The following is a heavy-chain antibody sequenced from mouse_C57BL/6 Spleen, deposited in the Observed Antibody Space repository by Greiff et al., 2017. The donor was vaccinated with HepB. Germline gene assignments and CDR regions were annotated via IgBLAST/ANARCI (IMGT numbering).Heavy chain of an antibody. CDR3: ARMATGRYYFDY. CDR1: GYAFSSSW. D-gene: IGHD1-1*01. CDR2: IYPGDGDT. V-gene: IGHV1-82*01. Sequence: QVQLQQSGPELVKPGASVKISCKASGYAFSSSWMNWVKQRPGKGLEWIGRIYPGDGDTNYNGKFKGKATLTADKSSSTAYMQLSSLTSEDSAVYFCARMATGRYYFDYWGQGTTLTVSS. J-gene: IGHJ2*01.